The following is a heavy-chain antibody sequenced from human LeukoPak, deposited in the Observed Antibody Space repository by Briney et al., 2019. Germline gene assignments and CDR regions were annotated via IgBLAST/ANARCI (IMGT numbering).Heavy chain of an antibody. V-gene: IGHV4-39*01. CDR2: IYYSGST. Sequence: SETLSLTCTVSGGSISSSSYYWGWIRQPPGKGLEWIGSIYYSGSTYYNPSLKSRVTISVDTSKNQFSLKLSSVTAADTAVYYCARLTRNRSWQVFDYWGQGTLVTVSS. CDR1: GGSISSSSYY. J-gene: IGHJ4*02. CDR3: ARLTRNRSWQVFDY. D-gene: IGHD6-13*01.